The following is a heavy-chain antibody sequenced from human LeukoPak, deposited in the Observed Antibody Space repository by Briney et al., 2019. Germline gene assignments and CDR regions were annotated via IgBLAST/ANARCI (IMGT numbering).Heavy chain of an antibody. Sequence: SVKVSCKASGGTFSSYTISWVRQAPGQGLEWMGSIIAILGIANYAQKFQGRVTITADKSTSTAYMELSSLRSEDTAVYYCARGREQLVLYNWFDPWGQGSLVTVSS. V-gene: IGHV1-69*02. D-gene: IGHD6-13*01. CDR1: GGTFSSYT. CDR3: ARGREQLVLYNWFDP. J-gene: IGHJ5*02. CDR2: IIAILGIA.